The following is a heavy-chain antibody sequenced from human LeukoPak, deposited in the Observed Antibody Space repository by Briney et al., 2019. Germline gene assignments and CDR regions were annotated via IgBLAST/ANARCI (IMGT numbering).Heavy chain of an antibody. Sequence: GGSLRLSCAASGFTFGSYSMNWVRQAPGKGLEWLSYISSTSSAIYYADSLEGRFTISRDDAKNSLYLQMDSLRAEDTAVYYCARVIGSYGDSAYWGQGTLVTVSS. V-gene: IGHV3-48*04. CDR1: GFTFGSYS. CDR3: ARVIGSYGDSAY. D-gene: IGHD3-16*01. CDR2: ISSTSSAI. J-gene: IGHJ4*02.